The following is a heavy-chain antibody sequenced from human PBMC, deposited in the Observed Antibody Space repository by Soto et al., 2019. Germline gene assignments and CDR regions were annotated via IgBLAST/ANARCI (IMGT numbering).Heavy chain of an antibody. CDR2: IYYSGST. CDR1: GGSISSGDYY. Sequence: LSLTCTVSGGSISSGDYYWSWIRQPPGKGLEWIGYIYYSGSTYYNPSLKSRVTISVDTSKNQFSLKLSSVTAADTAVYYCARTPPLGYFDYWGQGTLVTVSS. V-gene: IGHV4-30-4*01. J-gene: IGHJ4*02. CDR3: ARTPPLGYFDY.